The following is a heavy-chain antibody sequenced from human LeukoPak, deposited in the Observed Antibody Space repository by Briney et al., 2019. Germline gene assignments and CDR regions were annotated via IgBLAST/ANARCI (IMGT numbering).Heavy chain of an antibody. J-gene: IGHJ4*02. V-gene: IGHV4-30-2*01. CDR1: GGSISSSSYY. Sequence: SETLSLTCTVSGGSISSSSYYWSWIRQPPGKGLEWIGYIYHSGSTYYNPSLKSRVTISVDRSKNQFSLKLSSVTAADTAVYYCARVDYYDSSGYYSIFDYWGQGTLVTVSS. CDR2: IYHSGST. CDR3: ARVDYYDSSGYYSIFDY. D-gene: IGHD3-22*01.